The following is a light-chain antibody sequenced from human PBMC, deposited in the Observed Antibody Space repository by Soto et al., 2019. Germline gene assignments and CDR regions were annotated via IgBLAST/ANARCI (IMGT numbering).Light chain of an antibody. CDR3: QQYGSSPNT. V-gene: IGKV3-20*01. CDR2: GAS. CDR1: QSISSNY. J-gene: IGKJ2*01. Sequence: IVLTQSPGTLSLSPGERATLSCRASQSISSNYLAWYQQKPGQAPWLLIYGASSRATGIPDRFSGSGSGTDFTLTISRLEPEDFAVYYCQQYGSSPNTFGQGTKLEIK.